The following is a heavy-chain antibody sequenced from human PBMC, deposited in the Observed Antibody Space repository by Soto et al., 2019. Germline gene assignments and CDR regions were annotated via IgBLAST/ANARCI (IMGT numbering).Heavy chain of an antibody. CDR3: ARGGSYGDVGGYYGMDV. Sequence: PSETLSLTCTVSGGSISSYYWSWIRQPPGKGLEWIGEINHSGSTNYNPSLKSRVTISVDTSKNQFSLKLSSVTAADTAVYYCARGGSYGDVGGYYGMDVWGQGTTVTVSS. V-gene: IGHV4-34*01. CDR1: GGSISSYY. D-gene: IGHD1-26*01. J-gene: IGHJ6*02. CDR2: INHSGST.